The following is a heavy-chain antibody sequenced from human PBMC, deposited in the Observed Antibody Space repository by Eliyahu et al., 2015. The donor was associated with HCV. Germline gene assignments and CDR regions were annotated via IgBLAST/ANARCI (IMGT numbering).Heavy chain of an antibody. D-gene: IGHD6-19*01. CDR1: GGSIXXYY. Sequence: QVRLQESGPGLVKPSETLSLTCSVXGGSIXXYYWSWIRQPPGKGXXWIGXIHYSGSTNYSPSLKSRVTISVDTSKNQFSLNLTSVTAADTAIYYCASGGGGIAVTGTGGWFDPWGQGTLVTVSS. J-gene: IGHJ5*02. V-gene: IGHV4-59*01. CDR2: IHYSGST. CDR3: ASGGGGIAVTGTGGWFDP.